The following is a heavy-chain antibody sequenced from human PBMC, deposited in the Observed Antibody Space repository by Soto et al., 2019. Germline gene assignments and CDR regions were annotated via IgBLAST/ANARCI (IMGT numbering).Heavy chain of an antibody. CDR3: AKQGDYDFWSSSNNWLDP. Sequence: GGSLRLSCAASGFSFSSYAISWVRQAPGKGLEWVSSIGGRGGSTYYADSVKGRFTISRDNSKNTVYLQMNSLRVEDTAVYYCAKQGDYDFWSSSNNWLDPWGQGTLVTVAS. CDR2: IGGRGGST. D-gene: IGHD3-3*01. J-gene: IGHJ5*02. CDR1: GFSFSSYA. V-gene: IGHV3-23*01.